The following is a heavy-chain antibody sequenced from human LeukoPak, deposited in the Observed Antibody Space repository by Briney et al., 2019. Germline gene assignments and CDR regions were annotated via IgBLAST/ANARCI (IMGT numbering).Heavy chain of an antibody. Sequence: SETLSLTCAVYGGSFSGYYWSWIRQPPGKGLEWIGEINHSGSTNYNPSLKSRVTISVDTSKNQFPLKLSSVTAADTAVYYCALVTTGLFDYWGQGTLVTVSS. J-gene: IGHJ4*02. CDR1: GGSFSGYY. CDR2: INHSGST. D-gene: IGHD4-17*01. V-gene: IGHV4-34*01. CDR3: ALVTTGLFDY.